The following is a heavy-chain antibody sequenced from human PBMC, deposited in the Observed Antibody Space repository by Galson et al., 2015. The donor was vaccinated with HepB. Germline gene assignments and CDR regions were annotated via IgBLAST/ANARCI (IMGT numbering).Heavy chain of an antibody. D-gene: IGHD1-7*01. CDR3: TTNRYNWNYGSV. J-gene: IGHJ4*02. V-gene: IGHV3-15*01. CDR2: IKSKTDGGTT. Sequence: SLRLSCAASGFTFSNARMSWVRQAPGKGLEWVGRIKSKTDGGTTDYAAPVKGRFTISRDDSKNTLYLQMNSLKTEDTAVYYCTTNRYNWNYGSVWGQGTLVTVSS. CDR1: GFTFSNAR.